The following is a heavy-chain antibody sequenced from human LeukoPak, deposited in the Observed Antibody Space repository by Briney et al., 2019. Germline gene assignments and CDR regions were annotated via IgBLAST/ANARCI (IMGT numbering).Heavy chain of an antibody. V-gene: IGHV1-69*05. D-gene: IGHD2-2*01. Sequence: SVKVSCKASGGTFSSYAIGWVRQAPGQGLEWMGGIIPIFGTANYAQKFQGRVTITTDESTSTAYMELSSLRSEDTAVYYCARAKPGYCSSTSCSEFDPWGQGTLVTVSS. CDR1: GGTFSSYA. J-gene: IGHJ5*02. CDR3: ARAKPGYCSSTSCSEFDP. CDR2: IIPIFGTA.